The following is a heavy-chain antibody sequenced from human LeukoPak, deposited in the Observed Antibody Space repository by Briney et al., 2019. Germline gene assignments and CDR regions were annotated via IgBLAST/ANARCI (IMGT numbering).Heavy chain of an antibody. Sequence: GGSLRLSCAASGFTFSSYSMNWVRQAPGKGLEWVSSISSSSSYIYYADSVKGRFTISRDNAKNSLYLQMNSLRAEDTAVYYCVRGRGYSGYDYGMDVWGQGTTVTVSS. CDR2: ISSSSSYI. J-gene: IGHJ6*02. V-gene: IGHV3-21*01. CDR1: GFTFSSYS. CDR3: VRGRGYSGYDYGMDV. D-gene: IGHD5-12*01.